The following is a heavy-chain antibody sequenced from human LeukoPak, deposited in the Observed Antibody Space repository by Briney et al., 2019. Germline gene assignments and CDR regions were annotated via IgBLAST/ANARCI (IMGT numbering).Heavy chain of an antibody. CDR3: AREGSDWNRNYYYYYYMDV. J-gene: IGHJ6*03. CDR2: IYYSGST. D-gene: IGHD1-1*01. CDR1: GGSISSYY. Sequence: PSETLSPTCTVSGGSISSYYWSWIRQPPGKGLEWIGYIYYSGSTNYNPSLKSRVTISVDTSKNQFSLKLSSVTAADTAVYYCAREGSDWNRNYYYYYYMDVWGKGTTVTVSS. V-gene: IGHV4-59*01.